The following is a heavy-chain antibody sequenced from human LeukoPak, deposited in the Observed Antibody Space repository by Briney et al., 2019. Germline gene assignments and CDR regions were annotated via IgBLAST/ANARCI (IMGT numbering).Heavy chain of an antibody. J-gene: IGHJ3*02. CDR1: GFTFSSYS. CDR3: ARDIDYGGPFDAFDI. Sequence: GGSLRLSCAASGFTFSSYSMNWVRQAPGKGLEWVSSISSSSSYIYYADSVKGRFIISRDNAKNSLYLQMNSLRAEDTAVYYCARDIDYGGPFDAFDIWGQGTMVTVSS. D-gene: IGHD4-23*01. CDR2: ISSSSSYI. V-gene: IGHV3-21*01.